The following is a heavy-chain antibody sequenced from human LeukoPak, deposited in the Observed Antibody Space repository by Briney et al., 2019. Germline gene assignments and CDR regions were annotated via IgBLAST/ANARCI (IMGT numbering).Heavy chain of an antibody. Sequence: ASVKVSCKASGYTFTSYGISWVRQAPGQGLEWMGWISAYNGNTNYAQKLQGRVTMTTDTSTSTAYMELRSLRSDDTAVYYCARVPRRNTVPPHYMDVWGKGTTVTVSS. CDR3: ARVPRRNTVPPHYMDV. J-gene: IGHJ6*03. V-gene: IGHV1-18*01. CDR2: ISAYNGNT. D-gene: IGHD4-17*01. CDR1: GYTFTSYG.